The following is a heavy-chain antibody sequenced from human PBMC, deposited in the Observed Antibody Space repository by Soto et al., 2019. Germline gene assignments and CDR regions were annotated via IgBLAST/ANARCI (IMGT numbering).Heavy chain of an antibody. CDR3: ATGRNCGGDCDEYFQH. J-gene: IGHJ1*01. Sequence: GESLKISCKGSGYSFTSYWIGWVRQMPGKGLEWMGIIYPGDSDTRYSPSFQGQVTISADKSISTAYLQWSSLKASDTAMYYCATGRNCGGDCDEYFQHWGQGTLVTVSS. D-gene: IGHD2-21*02. CDR1: GYSFTSYW. V-gene: IGHV5-51*01. CDR2: IYPGDSDT.